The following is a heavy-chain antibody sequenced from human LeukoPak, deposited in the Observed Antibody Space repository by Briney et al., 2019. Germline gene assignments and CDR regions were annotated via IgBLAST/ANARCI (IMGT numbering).Heavy chain of an antibody. CDR1: GYTFTGYY. D-gene: IGHD6-6*01. CDR2: INPNSGGT. V-gene: IGHV1-2*02. J-gene: IGHJ4*02. Sequence: SVKVSCKASGYTFTGYYMHWVRQAPGQGLEWMGWINPNSGGTNYAQKFQGRVTMTRDTSISTAYMELSRLRSDDTAVYYCARYRASIAARPDYWGQGTLVTVSS. CDR3: ARYRASIAARPDY.